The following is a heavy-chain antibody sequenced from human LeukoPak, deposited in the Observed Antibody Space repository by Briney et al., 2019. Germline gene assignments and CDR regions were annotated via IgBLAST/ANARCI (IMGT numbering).Heavy chain of an antibody. CDR1: GGSFSGSY. D-gene: IGHD5-18*01. CDR3: ARFRRGYSYGYVNYFDD. Sequence: PSQSLSPTWAVDGGSFSGSYCSSVSHHPGNWLGSIGAINHSGSTNYNPSLKSRVTISVDTSKTQFSLKLSSVTAADTAVYYCARFRRGYSYGYVNYFDDWGQGTLVTVSS. J-gene: IGHJ4*02. CDR2: INHSGST. V-gene: IGHV4-34*01.